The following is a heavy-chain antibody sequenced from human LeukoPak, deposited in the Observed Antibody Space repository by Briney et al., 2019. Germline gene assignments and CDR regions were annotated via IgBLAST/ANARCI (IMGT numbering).Heavy chain of an antibody. D-gene: IGHD3-3*01. CDR2: VHLDGRT. Sequence: SETLSLTCTVSGGSVTSTNWWTWFRQPPGKGLEWIGEVHLDGRTNYNPSLTGRLTMSVDLYENHISLKLTSVTAADTAVYYCAREGGFYRPLDYSGQGTLVTVSS. CDR1: GGSVTSTNW. V-gene: IGHV4-4*02. J-gene: IGHJ4*02. CDR3: AREGGFYRPLDY.